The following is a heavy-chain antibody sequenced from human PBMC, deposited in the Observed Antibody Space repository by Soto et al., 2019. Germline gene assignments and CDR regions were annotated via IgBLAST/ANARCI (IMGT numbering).Heavy chain of an antibody. CDR2: VSSTGST. Sequence: SETLSLTCTVSGASITQYYWNWIRQSPGKGLEWIVSVSSTGSTVFNPSLTSRVTVSLDTSKNQFSLTLNSVTAADTAGYYCARGGGSPYHNHESDFWGQGTLVTVSS. V-gene: IGHV4-59*01. CDR3: ARGGGSPYHNHESDF. CDR1: GASITQYY. J-gene: IGHJ4*02. D-gene: IGHD6-13*01.